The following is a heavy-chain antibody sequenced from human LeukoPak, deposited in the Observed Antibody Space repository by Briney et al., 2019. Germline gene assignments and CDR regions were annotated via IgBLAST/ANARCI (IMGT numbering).Heavy chain of an antibody. J-gene: IGHJ6*03. V-gene: IGHV1-2*02. D-gene: IGHD3-10*01. CDR3: AREAYDSGNFRTDYYYMDV. CDR2: INPNSGGT. CDR1: GYTFTDYY. Sequence: ASVKVSCKASGYTFTDYYMHWVRQAPGQGLEWMGWINPNSGGTNYAQKFQGRVTVTRDTSISTAYMELSRLRSDDTAVYYCAREAYDSGNFRTDYYYMDVWGIGTTVTVSS.